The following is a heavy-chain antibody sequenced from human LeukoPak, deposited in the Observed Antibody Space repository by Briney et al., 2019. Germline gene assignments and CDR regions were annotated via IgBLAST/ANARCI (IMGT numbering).Heavy chain of an antibody. CDR1: GFTFSSYS. V-gene: IGHV3-21*01. Sequence: PGGSLRLSCAAPGFTFSSYSMNWVRQAPGKGLEWVSSISSSSSYIYYADSVKGRFTISRDNAKNSLYLQMNSLRAEDTAVYYCARELWYGYYYGMDVWAKGPRSPPP. CDR3: ARELWYGYYYGMDV. D-gene: IGHD6-13*01. J-gene: IGHJ6*02. CDR2: ISSSSSYI.